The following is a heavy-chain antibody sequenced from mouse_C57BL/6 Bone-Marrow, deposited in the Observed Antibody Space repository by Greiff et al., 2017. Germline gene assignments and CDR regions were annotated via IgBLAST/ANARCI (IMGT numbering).Heavy chain of an antibody. CDR3: ARWPHCGSSLAWFAY. J-gene: IGHJ3*01. CDR1: GYTFTSYW. V-gene: IGHV1-61*01. D-gene: IGHD1-1*01. CDR2: IYPSDSET. Sequence: QVQLQQPGAELVRPGSSVKLSCKASGYTFTSYWMDWVKQRPGQGLEWIGNIYPSDSETHYNQKFKDKATLTVDKSSSTAYMQLSSLTSEDSAVYYCARWPHCGSSLAWFAYWGQGTLVTVSA.